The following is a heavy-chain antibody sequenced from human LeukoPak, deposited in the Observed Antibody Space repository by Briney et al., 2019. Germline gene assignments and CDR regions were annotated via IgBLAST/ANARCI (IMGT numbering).Heavy chain of an antibody. D-gene: IGHD6-19*01. CDR2: ISANNGNT. CDR1: GYTFNAYG. J-gene: IGHJ4*02. V-gene: IGHV1-18*01. CDR3: ARDQIAVAGKAVDY. Sequence: ASVKVSCKASGYTFNAYGISWVRQAPGQGLEWMGWISANNGNTIYAQKFQGRVTMTTDTSTSTAYMELRSLKFDDTAVFYCARDQIAVAGKAVDYWGQGTLVTVSS.